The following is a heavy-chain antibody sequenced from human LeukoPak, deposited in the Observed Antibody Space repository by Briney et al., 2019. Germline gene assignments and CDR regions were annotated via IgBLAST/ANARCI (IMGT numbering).Heavy chain of an antibody. J-gene: IGHJ4*02. CDR1: GYTFTGYY. V-gene: IGHV1-2*02. CDR3: ARAPLYSSGWYYIDY. CDR2: INPNSGGT. Sequence: ASVKVSCKASGYTFTGYYMHWVRQAPGQGLEWMGWINPNSGGTNYAQKLQGRVTMTTDTSTSTAYMELRSLRSDDTAVCYCARAPLYSSGWYYIDYWGQGTLVTVSS. D-gene: IGHD6-19*01.